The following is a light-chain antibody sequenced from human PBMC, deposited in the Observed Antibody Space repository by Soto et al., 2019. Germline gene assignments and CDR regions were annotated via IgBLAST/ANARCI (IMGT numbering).Light chain of an antibody. J-gene: IGKJ1*01. CDR2: GAS. CDR1: QSVSGY. CDR3: QQYGSSGT. V-gene: IGKV3-20*01. Sequence: EIVMTQSPATLSVSPGETASLSCRASQSVSGYLAWYQQKPGQAPRLLIYGASTRATGIPDRFSGSGSETDFTLTITRLEPEDFAVYYCQQYGSSGTFGQGTKVDI.